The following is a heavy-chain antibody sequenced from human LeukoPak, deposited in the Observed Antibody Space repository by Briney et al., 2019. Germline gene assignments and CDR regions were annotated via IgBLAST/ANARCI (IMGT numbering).Heavy chain of an antibody. V-gene: IGHV1-69*06. Sequence: GASVEVSCKTSGHTFSNYVYMWVRQAPGQGVEWVGGINTIFGATTYAQKFQGRVTIIADKSASTAYMTLSELTSDDTAVYYCARGGYLTSREFFESLDYWGQGTLVTVSS. D-gene: IGHD2-15*01. CDR2: INTIFGAT. CDR3: ARGGYLTSREFFESLDY. J-gene: IGHJ4*02. CDR1: GHTFSNYV.